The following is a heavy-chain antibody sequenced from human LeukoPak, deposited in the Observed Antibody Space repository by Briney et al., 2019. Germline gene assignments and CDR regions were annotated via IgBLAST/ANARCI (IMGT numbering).Heavy chain of an antibody. J-gene: IGHJ5*02. CDR1: SGSIGPYF. Sequence: PSETLSLTCTVSSGSIGPYFWSWMRQTPGKGLEWIGYISYTGSTNYNPALKSRVTISVDTSKNQFSLQLTSVTAADTAVYYCARDDYRGVTNFDPWGQGTLVTVSS. D-gene: IGHD3-10*01. CDR3: ARDDYRGVTNFDP. V-gene: IGHV4-59*01. CDR2: ISYTGST.